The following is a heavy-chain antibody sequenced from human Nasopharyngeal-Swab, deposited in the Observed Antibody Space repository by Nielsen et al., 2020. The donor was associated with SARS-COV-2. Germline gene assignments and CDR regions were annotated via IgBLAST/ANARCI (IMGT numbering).Heavy chain of an antibody. CDR2: IVVGSGNT. D-gene: IGHD1-26*01. Sequence: WVRQAPGQRLEWIGWIVVGSGNTNYAQNFQGRVTMTRDTSASTVYMELSSLRSEDTAVYYCARKQMWEYYFDYWGQGTLVTVSS. J-gene: IGHJ4*02. CDR3: ARKQMWEYYFDY. V-gene: IGHV1-58*01.